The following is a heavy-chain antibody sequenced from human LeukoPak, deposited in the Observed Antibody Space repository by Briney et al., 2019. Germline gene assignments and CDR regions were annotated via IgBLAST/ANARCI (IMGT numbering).Heavy chain of an antibody. J-gene: IGHJ5*02. CDR1: RFTFSSYS. Sequence: KAGGSLRLSCAASRFTFSSYSMNWVRQAPGKGLEWVSSISSSSSYIYYADSVKGRFTISRDNAKNSLYLQMNSLRAEDTAVYYCAREDRRFGAFDPWGQGTLVTVSS. CDR2: ISSSSSYI. D-gene: IGHD3-10*01. CDR3: AREDRRFGAFDP. V-gene: IGHV3-21*01.